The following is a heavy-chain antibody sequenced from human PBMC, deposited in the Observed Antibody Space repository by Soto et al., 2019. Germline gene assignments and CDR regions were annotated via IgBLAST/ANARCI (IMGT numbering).Heavy chain of an antibody. D-gene: IGHD3-22*01. CDR3: PRAPGIANHYDI. Sequence: ASVKVSCKVSGCTFTNYGNKWVRLAPGQGLEWLGWISGYNGNTNYAQKVQGRVTMTTDTSTTTAYMELRSLRSDDTAVYYCPRAPGIANHYDIWGQGTLVTVSS. CDR2: ISGYNGNT. V-gene: IGHV1-18*01. J-gene: IGHJ4*03. CDR1: GCTFTNYG.